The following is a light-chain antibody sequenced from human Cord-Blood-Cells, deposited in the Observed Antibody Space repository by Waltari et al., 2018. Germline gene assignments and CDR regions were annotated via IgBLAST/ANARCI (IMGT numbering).Light chain of an antibody. J-gene: IGKJ2*01. CDR2: GAS. CDR1: QSVSSN. V-gene: IGKV3-15*01. CDR3: QQYNNWPPYT. Sequence: EIVMTQSPATPSVSPGERATLSCRASQSVSSNLAWYQQKPGQAPRLLIYGASTRATGIPARVSGSGSGTEFTLTISSLQSEDFAVYYCQQYNNWPPYTFGQGTKLEIK.